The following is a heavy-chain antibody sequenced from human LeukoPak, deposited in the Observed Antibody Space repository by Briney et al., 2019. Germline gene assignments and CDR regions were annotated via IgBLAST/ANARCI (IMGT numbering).Heavy chain of an antibody. Sequence: PGGSLRLSCVASRFTFSDYRMTWVRQAPGKGLEWIAYISNDLTTIHYAASVKGRFTISRDNARNSLYYCARARGGRTYSEPGGYPVFDSWGQGTLVTVSS. V-gene: IGHV3-48*04. CDR3: YPVFDS. CDR1: RFTFSDYR. J-gene: IGHJ4*02. D-gene: IGHD3-10*01. CDR2: ISNDLTTI.